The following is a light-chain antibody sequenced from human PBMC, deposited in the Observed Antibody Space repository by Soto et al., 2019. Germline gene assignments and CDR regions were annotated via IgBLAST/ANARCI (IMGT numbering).Light chain of an antibody. CDR1: NSDVGGYNY. J-gene: IGLJ1*01. V-gene: IGLV2-14*01. Sequence: QSVLTQPASVSGSPGQSITISCTGTNSDVGGYNYVSWYQQHPGKAPKLMIYDVSNRPSGVSNRFSGSKSGNTASLTISGLQAEDEADYYCSSYTSSSTPVFGTGTKVTVL. CDR3: SSYTSSSTPV. CDR2: DVS.